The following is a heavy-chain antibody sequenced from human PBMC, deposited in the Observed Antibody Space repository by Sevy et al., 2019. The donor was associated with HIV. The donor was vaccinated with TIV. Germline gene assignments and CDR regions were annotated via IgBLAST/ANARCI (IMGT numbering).Heavy chain of an antibody. CDR2: IYSGGST. D-gene: IGHD2-15*01. CDR1: GFTVNTNY. V-gene: IGHV3-53*01. CDR3: ATFSGGSKGTAFDY. Sequence: QLGGSLRLSCTASGFTVNTNYMSWVRQAPEKGLEWVSVIYSGGSTYYSDSVKGRFTISRDNSKNTVYLQMNSLRAEDTAVYYCATFSGGSKGTAFDYWGQGTLVTVSS. J-gene: IGHJ4*02.